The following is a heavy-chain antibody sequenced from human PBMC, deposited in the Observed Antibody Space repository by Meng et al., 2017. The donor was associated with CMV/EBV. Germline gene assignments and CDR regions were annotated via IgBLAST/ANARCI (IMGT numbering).Heavy chain of an antibody. CDR2: INPSGGST. CDR1: GYTFTSYY. CDR3: ARDWTIFGVVIPEDDAFDI. J-gene: IGHJ3*02. V-gene: IGHV1-46*01. D-gene: IGHD3-3*01. Sequence: ASVKVSCKASGYTFTSYYMHWVRQAPGQGLEWMGIINPSGGSTSYAQKFQGRVTMTRDTSTSTVYMELSSLRSEDTAVYYCARDWTIFGVVIPEDDAFDIWGQGTMVTVSS.